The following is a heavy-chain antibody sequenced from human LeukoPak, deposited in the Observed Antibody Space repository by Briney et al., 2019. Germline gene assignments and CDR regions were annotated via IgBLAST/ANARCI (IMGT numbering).Heavy chain of an antibody. Sequence: SETLSLTCTVPGGSISSYYWTWIRQPPGKGLEWIGYIYSSGKTNYNPSLKSRVTMSVDTSKNQFSLKVFSVTAADTAVYYCARMGLPYYYDSSGYHNWFDPWGQGTLVTVSS. CDR1: GGSISSYY. V-gene: IGHV4-4*09. CDR3: ARMGLPYYYDSSGYHNWFDP. J-gene: IGHJ5*02. D-gene: IGHD3-22*01. CDR2: IYSSGKT.